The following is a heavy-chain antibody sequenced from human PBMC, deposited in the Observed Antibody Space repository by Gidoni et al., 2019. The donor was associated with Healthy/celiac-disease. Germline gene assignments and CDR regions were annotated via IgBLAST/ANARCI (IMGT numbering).Heavy chain of an antibody. D-gene: IGHD3-3*01. Sequence: QVQLVESGGGVVQPGRSLRLSCAASGFTFSSYAMHWVRQAPGKGLEWVAVISYDGSNKYYADSVKGRFTISRDNSKNTLYLQMNSLRAEDTAVYYCARGTFDFWSGYLESWGQGTLVTVSS. J-gene: IGHJ5*01. CDR2: ISYDGSNK. CDR1: GFTFSSYA. V-gene: IGHV3-30*04. CDR3: ARGTFDFWSGYLES.